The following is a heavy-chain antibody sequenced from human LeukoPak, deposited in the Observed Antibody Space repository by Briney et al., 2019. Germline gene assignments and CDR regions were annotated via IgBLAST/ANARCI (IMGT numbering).Heavy chain of an antibody. J-gene: IGHJ3*02. CDR2: ISSSGSGI. Sequence: LSGGSLRLSCVASTFTFTSYAMNWVRKAPGKGREWVSYISSSGSGIYYADSGKGRFTISRANAKSSLYLQMNSLRAEDRAVYYCARGPTDFDASDIWGHGTLVTVSS. CDR3: ARGPTDFDASDI. CDR1: TFTFTSYA. V-gene: IGHV3-48*03.